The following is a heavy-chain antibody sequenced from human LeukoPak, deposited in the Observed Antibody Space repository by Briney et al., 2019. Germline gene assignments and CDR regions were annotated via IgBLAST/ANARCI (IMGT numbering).Heavy chain of an antibody. CDR2: IWYDGSNK. D-gene: IGHD3-3*01. J-gene: IGHJ6*02. Sequence: GGSLRLSCAASGFTFSDYWMHWVRQTPGKGLEWVAVIWYDGSNKYYADSVKGRFTISRDNSKNTLYLQMNSLRAEDTAVYYCARGPYLYYDFWSGYPYYGMDVWGQGTTVTVSS. CDR1: GFTFSDYW. V-gene: IGHV3-33*08. CDR3: ARGPYLYYDFWSGYPYYGMDV.